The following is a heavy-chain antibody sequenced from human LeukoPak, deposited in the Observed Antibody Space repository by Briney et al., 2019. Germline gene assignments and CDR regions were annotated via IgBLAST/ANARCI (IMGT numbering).Heavy chain of an antibody. V-gene: IGHV1-2*02. J-gene: IGHJ4*02. CDR1: GYTFTGYY. Sequence: GASVKVSCKASGYTFTGYYMHWVRQAPGQGLEWMGWINPNSGGTNYAQKFQGRVTMTRDTSISTAYMELSRLNFDDTAVYYCARGNAYSYDRSAGDYWGQGTLVTVSS. CDR2: INPNSGGT. CDR3: ARGNAYSYDRSAGDY. D-gene: IGHD3-22*01.